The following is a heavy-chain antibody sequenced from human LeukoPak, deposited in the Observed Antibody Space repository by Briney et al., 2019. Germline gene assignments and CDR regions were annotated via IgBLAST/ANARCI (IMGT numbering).Heavy chain of an antibody. V-gene: IGHV3-7*01. CDR1: GFSISSFW. J-gene: IGHJ4*02. D-gene: IGHD3-22*01. Sequence: GGSLRLSCAVSGFSISSFWMSWLRQAPGKGLEWVASTKQDGSEKYYVDSVKGRFTISRDNAKNSLYLQMNSLRGEDTAVYYCARGQYYYDGGYWGQGTLVTVSS. CDR2: TKQDGSEK. CDR3: ARGQYYYDGGY.